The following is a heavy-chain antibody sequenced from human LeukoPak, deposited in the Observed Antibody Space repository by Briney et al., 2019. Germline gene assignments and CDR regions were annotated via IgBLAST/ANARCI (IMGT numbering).Heavy chain of an antibody. CDR2: IIPIFGTA. CDR1: GGTFSSYA. Sequence: SVEVSCKASGGTFSSYAISWVRQAPGQGLEWMGGIIPIFGTANYAQKFQGRVTITADESTSTAYMELSSLRSEDTAVYYCARANTAMVIGPFDYWGQGTLVTVSS. V-gene: IGHV1-69*13. CDR3: ARANTAMVIGPFDY. J-gene: IGHJ4*02. D-gene: IGHD5-18*01.